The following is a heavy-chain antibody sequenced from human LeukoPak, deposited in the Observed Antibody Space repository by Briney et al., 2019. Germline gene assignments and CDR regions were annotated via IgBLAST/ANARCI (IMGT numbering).Heavy chain of an antibody. V-gene: IGHV3-23*01. D-gene: IGHD6-19*01. Sequence: GGSLRLSCAASGFTFSSYAMSWVRQAPGKGLEWVLAISGSGGSTYYADSVKGRFTISRDNSKNTLYLQMNSLRAEDTAVYYCAKDWDSSGWYFFDYWGQGTLVTVSS. J-gene: IGHJ4*02. CDR2: ISGSGGST. CDR3: AKDWDSSGWYFFDY. CDR1: GFTFSSYA.